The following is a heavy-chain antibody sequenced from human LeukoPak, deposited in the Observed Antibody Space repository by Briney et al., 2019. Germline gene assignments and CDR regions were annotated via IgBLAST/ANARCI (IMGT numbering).Heavy chain of an antibody. Sequence: PGGSLRLSCAASGFTFSSFATSWVRQAPGKGLEWVSSISSSSSYIYYADSVKGRFTISRDNAKNSLYLQMNSLRAEDTAVYFCAREISYGDYPSGDAFDNWGQGTMVTVSS. D-gene: IGHD4-17*01. CDR2: ISSSSSYI. CDR1: GFTFSSFA. CDR3: AREISYGDYPSGDAFDN. V-gene: IGHV3-21*01. J-gene: IGHJ3*02.